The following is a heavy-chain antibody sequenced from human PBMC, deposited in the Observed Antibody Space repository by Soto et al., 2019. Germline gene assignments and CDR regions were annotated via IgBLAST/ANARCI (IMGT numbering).Heavy chain of an antibody. Sequence: QVQLVESGGGVVQPGTSLRLSCAASGFTFRSHGMHWVRQVPGKGLEWVAAISNDGRSKYYADSVKGRFPISRDNSENTMYLQMNSLRVEDTAMYYCAKQYEFGGLEDYWGQGTLVTVSS. V-gene: IGHV3-30*18. CDR3: AKQYEFGGLEDY. CDR1: GFTFRSHG. J-gene: IGHJ4*02. D-gene: IGHD3-3*01. CDR2: ISNDGRSK.